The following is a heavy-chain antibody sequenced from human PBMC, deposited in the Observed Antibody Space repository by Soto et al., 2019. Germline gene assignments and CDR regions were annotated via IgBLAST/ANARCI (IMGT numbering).Heavy chain of an antibody. CDR2: IYHSGST. V-gene: IGHV4-4*02. CDR1: GGSISSSNW. CDR3: ARDPITMVRGVIIRKGWDP. D-gene: IGHD3-10*01. J-gene: IGHJ5*02. Sequence: QVQLQESGPGLVKPSGTLSLTCAVSGGSISSSNWWSWVRQPPGNGLEWIGEIYHSGSTNYNPSLKSRVTISVDKSKNQFSLKLSSVTAADTAVYYCARDPITMVRGVIIRKGWDPWGQGTLVTVSS.